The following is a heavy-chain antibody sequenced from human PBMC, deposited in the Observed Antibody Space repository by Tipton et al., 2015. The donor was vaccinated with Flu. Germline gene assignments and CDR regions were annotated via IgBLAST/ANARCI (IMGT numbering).Heavy chain of an antibody. D-gene: IGHD6-19*01. J-gene: IGHJ4*02. CDR3: ARALYSTGWIWEF. Sequence: TLSLTCSVSGDSIRSGSYYWGWIRQPPHKGLEWVGSISDSGGAYYSPSLKSRVTISVDTSKNQCSLKLCSVTAAETAVYYCARALYSTGWIWEFWGQGTLVTVSS. CDR2: ISDSGGA. V-gene: IGHV4-39*07. CDR1: GDSIRSGSYY.